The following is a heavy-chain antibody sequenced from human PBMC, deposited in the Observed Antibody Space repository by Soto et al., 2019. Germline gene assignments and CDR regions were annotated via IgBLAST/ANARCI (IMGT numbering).Heavy chain of an antibody. V-gene: IGHV3-33*01. D-gene: IGHD2-21*02. CDR1: GFTFSSYG. CDR3: ARRVCMGPCGGDAFEYFQH. J-gene: IGHJ1*01. Sequence: HPGGSLRLSCAASGFTFSSYGMHWVRQAPGKGLEWVAVIWYDGSNKYYADSVKGRFTISRDNSKNTLYLQMNSLRSEDTAVYYCARRVCMGPCGGDAFEYFQHWGQGTLVTVSS. CDR2: IWYDGSNK.